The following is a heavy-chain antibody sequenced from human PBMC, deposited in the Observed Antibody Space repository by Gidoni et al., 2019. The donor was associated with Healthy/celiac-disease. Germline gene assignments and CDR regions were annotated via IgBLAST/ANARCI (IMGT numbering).Heavy chain of an antibody. V-gene: IGHV3-48*01. J-gene: IGHJ6*02. D-gene: IGHD5-18*01. Sequence: EVQLVESGGGLVQPGGSLRLSCAASGFTFSSYSMNWVRQAPGKGLEWVSYISSSSSTIYYADSVKGRFTISRDNAKNSLYLQMNSLRAEDTAVYYCASVDTATYYYGMDVWGQGTTVTVSS. CDR3: ASVDTATYYYGMDV. CDR2: ISSSSSTI. CDR1: GFTFSSYS.